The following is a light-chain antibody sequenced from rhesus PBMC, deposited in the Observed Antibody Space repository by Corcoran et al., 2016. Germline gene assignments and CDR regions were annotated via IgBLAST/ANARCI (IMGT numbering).Light chain of an antibody. Sequence: QVILTQSPATLSLSPGERATLSCRASQSVSSYLAWYQQKPGQPPRLLIHGASSRATGIPDRFSGSGSGTDFTLTISSLGPEDVGVYHCYQHSSGYTFGQGTKVEIK. CDR1: QSVSSY. CDR2: GAS. CDR3: YQHSSGYT. V-gene: IGKV3-10*01. J-gene: IGKJ1*01.